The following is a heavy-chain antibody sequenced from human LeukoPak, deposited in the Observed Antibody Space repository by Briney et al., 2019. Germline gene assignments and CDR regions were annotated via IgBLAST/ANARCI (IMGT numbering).Heavy chain of an antibody. D-gene: IGHD3-10*01. V-gene: IGHV4-59*08. J-gene: IGHJ6*02. Sequence: SETLSLTCTVSGGSISSYYWSWIRQPPGKGLECHGSIYYSGSTNYNPSLKSQVTISVDTSKNQFSLKLSSVTAADTAVYYCARWFGERFAPPNLYGMDVWGQETTVTVSS. CDR2: IYYSGST. CDR1: GGSISSYY. CDR3: ARWFGERFAPPNLYGMDV.